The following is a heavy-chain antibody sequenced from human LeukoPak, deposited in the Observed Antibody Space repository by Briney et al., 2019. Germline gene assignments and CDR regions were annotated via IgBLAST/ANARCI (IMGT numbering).Heavy chain of an antibody. J-gene: IGHJ5*02. Sequence: SETLSLTCAVYGGSFSGYYWSWIRQPPGKGLEWIGEINHSGSTNYNPSLKSRVTISVDTSKNQFSLKLSPVTAADTAVYYCARAGRVGYSRARNNWFDPWGQGTLVTVSS. D-gene: IGHD1-14*01. CDR3: ARAGRVGYSRARNNWFDP. V-gene: IGHV4-34*01. CDR1: GGSFSGYY. CDR2: INHSGST.